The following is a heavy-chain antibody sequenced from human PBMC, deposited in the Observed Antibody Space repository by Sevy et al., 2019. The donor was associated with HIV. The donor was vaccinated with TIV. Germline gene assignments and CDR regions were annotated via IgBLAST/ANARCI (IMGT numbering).Heavy chain of an antibody. CDR1: GFIFSNAW. J-gene: IGHJ4*02. CDR3: VTGHDNVAIFDS. V-gene: IGHV3-15*01. CDR2: IKSTTEGETT. D-gene: IGHD1-1*01. Sequence: GGSLRLSCAASGFIFSNAWMSWVRQAPGKGLEWVGHIKSTTEGETTNYAAPVKGRFIISRDDSKNTLYLQMNGLKTEDTAIYYCVTGHDNVAIFDSWGQGTLVTVSS.